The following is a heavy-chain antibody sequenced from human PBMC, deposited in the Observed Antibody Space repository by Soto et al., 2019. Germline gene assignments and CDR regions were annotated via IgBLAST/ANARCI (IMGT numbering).Heavy chain of an antibody. CDR3: ARDEGEQLVPRRYYYSYGMDV. CDR2: ISAYNGNT. CDR1: GYTFTSYG. J-gene: IGHJ6*02. Sequence: QVQLVQSGAEVKKPGASVKVSCKASGYTFTSYGISWVRQAPGQGLEWMGWISAYNGNTNYAQKLQGRVTMTTDTSTSTAYMELRSLRSDDTAVYYCARDEGEQLVPRRYYYSYGMDVWGQGTTVTVSS. D-gene: IGHD6-6*01. V-gene: IGHV1-18*01.